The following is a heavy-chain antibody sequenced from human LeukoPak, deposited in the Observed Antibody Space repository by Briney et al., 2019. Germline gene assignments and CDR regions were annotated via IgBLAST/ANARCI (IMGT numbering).Heavy chain of an antibody. CDR1: GGSISSSTYY. V-gene: IGHV4-39*01. CDR2: LYYSGST. D-gene: IGHD5-12*01. CDR3: ARQAICGYDPPPFDS. Sequence: SETLSLTCTVSGGSISSSTYYWGWSRQPPGKGLEWIGNLYYSGSTYYNPSLKSRVTISVDTSKNQFSLKLSSVTAADTAVYYCARQAICGYDPPPFDSWGQGTLVTVSS. J-gene: IGHJ4*02.